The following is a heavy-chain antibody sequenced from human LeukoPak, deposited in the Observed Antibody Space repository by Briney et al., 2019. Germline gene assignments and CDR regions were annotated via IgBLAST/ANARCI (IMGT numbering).Heavy chain of an antibody. Sequence: SETLSLTCAVYGGSFSGYYWSWIRQPPGKGLEWIGEINHSGSTNYNPSLNSRVTISVDTSKNQFSLKLSSVTAADTAVYYCAHRMSSSGYYYKNGWFDPWGQGTLVTVSS. D-gene: IGHD3-22*01. CDR1: GGSFSGYY. V-gene: IGHV4-34*01. J-gene: IGHJ5*02. CDR3: AHRMSSSGYYYKNGWFDP. CDR2: INHSGST.